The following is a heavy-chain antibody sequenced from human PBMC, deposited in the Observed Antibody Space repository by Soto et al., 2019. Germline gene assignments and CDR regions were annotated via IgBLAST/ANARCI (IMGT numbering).Heavy chain of an antibody. CDR1: GFNFSSYG. CDR3: AKDRGSSGWPIDY. J-gene: IGHJ4*02. V-gene: IGHV3-30*18. CDR2: ISYDGSNK. Sequence: GGSLRLSCAASGFNFSSYGMHWVRQAPGKGLEWVAVISYDGSNKYYADSVKGRFTISRDNSKNTLYLQMNSLRAEDTAVYYCAKDRGSSGWPIDYWGQGTLVTVSS. D-gene: IGHD6-19*01.